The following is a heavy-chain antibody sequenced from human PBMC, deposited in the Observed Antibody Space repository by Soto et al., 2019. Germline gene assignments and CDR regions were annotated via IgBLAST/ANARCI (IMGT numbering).Heavy chain of an antibody. CDR3: AIRGYYDSSGYSY. CDR2: INPNSGVT. V-gene: IGHV1-2*02. D-gene: IGHD3-22*01. CDR1: GYTFTGYY. J-gene: IGHJ4*02. Sequence: QVQLVQSGAEVKKPGASVKVSCKASGYTFTGYYMHWVRQAPGQGLEWMGWINPNSGVTNYAQKFQGRVTMTRDTSISTAYMELSRLRSDDSAVYYCAIRGYYDSSGYSYWGQGTLVTVSS.